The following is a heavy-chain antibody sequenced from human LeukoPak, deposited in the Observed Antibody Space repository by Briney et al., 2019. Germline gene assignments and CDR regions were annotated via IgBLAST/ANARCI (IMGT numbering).Heavy chain of an antibody. CDR2: ISYDGSNK. CDR1: GFTLSSYA. V-gene: IGHV3-30-3*01. CDR3: ARGAHYYDSSGYWFDP. J-gene: IGHJ5*02. Sequence: GGSLRLSCAASGFTLSSYAMHWVRQAPGKGLEWVAVISYDGSNKYYADSVKGRFTISRDNSKNTLYLQMNSLRAEDTAVYYCARGAHYYDSSGYWFDPWGQGTLVSVST. D-gene: IGHD3-22*01.